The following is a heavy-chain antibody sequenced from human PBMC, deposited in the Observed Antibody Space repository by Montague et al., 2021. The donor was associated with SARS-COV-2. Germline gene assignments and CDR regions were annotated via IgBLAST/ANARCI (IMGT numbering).Heavy chain of an antibody. CDR3: ARGGTIFGVVTFPFDY. CDR1: GGSISNYY. CDR2: IYYSGST. J-gene: IGHJ4*02. Sequence: SETLSLTCTVSGGSISNYYWSWIRQPPGKGLEWIGYIYYSGSTYYNPSLKSRVTISVDTSKNQFSLKLSSVTAADTAVYYCARGGTIFGVVTFPFDYWGQGTLVTVSS. V-gene: IGHV4-59*06. D-gene: IGHD3-3*01.